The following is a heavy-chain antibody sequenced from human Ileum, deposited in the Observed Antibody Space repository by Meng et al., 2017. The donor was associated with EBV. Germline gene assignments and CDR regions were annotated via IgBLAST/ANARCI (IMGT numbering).Heavy chain of an antibody. CDR2: IYCDDVK. D-gene: IGHD4/OR15-4a*01. J-gene: IGHJ4*02. CDR1: GFTLTANRVC. Sequence: ITVNAASPTLLQPTAALPPTCTSSGFTLTANRVCFAWIRQTPGKAPQGLAVIYCDDVKRYSPSLKSRLTITKDSFKNQVVLTMTNLDLVDTATYYCALRRDYGGMWNTGCLDYWGQGALVTVSS. CDR3: ALRRDYGGMWNTGCLDY. V-gene: IGHV2-5*02.